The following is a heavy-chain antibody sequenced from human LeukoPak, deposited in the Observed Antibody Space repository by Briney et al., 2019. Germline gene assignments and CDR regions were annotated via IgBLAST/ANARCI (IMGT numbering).Heavy chain of an antibody. J-gene: IGHJ5*02. CDR2: IYYSGNT. D-gene: IGHD6-19*01. V-gene: IGHV4-39*01. CDR1: GGSISSSNYY. CDR3: ARRRAGRDWFDP. Sequence: PSGALSLTCAVSGGSISSSNYYWGWLRQPPWQGLEWIGSIYYSGNTYYNPSLKSRVTISVDTSKNQFSLKLSSVTATDTAVYYCARRRAGRDWFDPWGQGTLVTVSS.